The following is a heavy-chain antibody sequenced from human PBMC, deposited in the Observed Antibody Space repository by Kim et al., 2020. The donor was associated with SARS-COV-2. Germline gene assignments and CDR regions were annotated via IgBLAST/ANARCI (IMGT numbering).Heavy chain of an antibody. D-gene: IGHD2-2*01. CDR2: ISYDGSDK. J-gene: IGHJ4*02. CDR1: GFTFSSYA. V-gene: IGHV3-30-3*01. Sequence: GGSLRLSCAASGFTFSSYAMHWVRQAPGKGLEWVALISYDGSDKYYADSVKGRLTISRDNSKNTLYLQMNSLRPEDTAVYYCAAEMAAMGNFDFWGQGTLVTVSS. CDR3: AAEMAAMGNFDF.